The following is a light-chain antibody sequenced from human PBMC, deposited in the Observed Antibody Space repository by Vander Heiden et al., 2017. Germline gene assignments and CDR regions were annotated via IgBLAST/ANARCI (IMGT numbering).Light chain of an antibody. CDR1: QGVSCY. CDR3: QQSSNWHLT. J-gene: IGKJ4*01. CDR2: DAY. V-gene: IGKV3D-11*01. Sequence: EIVLTQSPATLSLSPGERATLSCRSSQGVSCYVAWYQQKPDQAPRLLIYDAYSRATGIPARFSGGGPGTDFTLTISSLEPEDFAVYYCQQSSNWHLTFGGGTKVEIK.